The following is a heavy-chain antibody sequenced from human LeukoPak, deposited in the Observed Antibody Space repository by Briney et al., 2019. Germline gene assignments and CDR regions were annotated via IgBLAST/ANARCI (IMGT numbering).Heavy chain of an antibody. Sequence: GGSLRLSCAASGFTLNHYAMSWVRQAPGKGPHRISAISGSGGSTYYADSVKGRFTISRDNSKNTVYLQMNSLRAEDTAVYYCAKDWASGNYFDHWGQGTLVTVSS. CDR3: AKDWASGNYFDH. CDR1: GFTLNHYA. V-gene: IGHV3-23*01. D-gene: IGHD1-14*01. J-gene: IGHJ4*02. CDR2: ISGSGGST.